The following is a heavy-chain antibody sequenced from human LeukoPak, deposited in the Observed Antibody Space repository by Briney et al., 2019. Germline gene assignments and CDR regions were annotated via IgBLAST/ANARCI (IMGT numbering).Heavy chain of an antibody. V-gene: IGHV3-23*01. CDR1: GFTFSSYA. J-gene: IGHJ4*02. CDR2: ISGSGGST. CDR3: AKDLGSGWYSRYYFDY. D-gene: IGHD6-19*01. Sequence: GGSLRLSCAASGFTFSSYAMTWVRQAPGKGLEWVSAISGSGGSTYYADSVKGRFTISRGNSKNTLYLQMNSLRAEDTAVYYCAKDLGSGWYSRYYFDYWGQGTLVTVSS.